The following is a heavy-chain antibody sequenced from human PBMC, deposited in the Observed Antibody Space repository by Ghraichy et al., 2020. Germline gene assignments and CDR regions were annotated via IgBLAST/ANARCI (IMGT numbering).Heavy chain of an antibody. J-gene: IGHJ6*02. V-gene: IGHV3-21*01. D-gene: IGHD2/OR15-2a*01. CDR1: GFTFSSYS. CDR2: ISSSSSYI. Sequence: LSLTCAASGFTFSSYSMNWVRQAPGKGLEWVSSISSSSSYIYYADSVKGRFTISRDNAKNSLYLQMNSLRAEDTAVYYCARDDDIAEYFDYYYGMDVWGQGTTVTVSS. CDR3: ARDDDIAEYFDYYYGMDV.